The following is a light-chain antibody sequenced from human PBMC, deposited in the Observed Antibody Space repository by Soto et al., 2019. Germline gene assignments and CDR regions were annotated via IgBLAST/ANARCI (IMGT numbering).Light chain of an antibody. CDR2: EVS. CDR3: SSYTDSRTNTVV. J-gene: IGLJ2*01. V-gene: IGLV2-14*01. CDR1: SSDVGTYNY. Sequence: QSALTQPASVSGSPGQSITISCTGTSSDVGTYNYVSWYQQHPAKAPKLMIFEVSNRPSGVSNRFSGSKSGNTASLTISGLQAEDEADYYCSSYTDSRTNTVVFGGGTQLTVL.